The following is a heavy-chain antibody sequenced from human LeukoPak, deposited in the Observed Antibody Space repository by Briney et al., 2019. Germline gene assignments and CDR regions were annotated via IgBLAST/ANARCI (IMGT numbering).Heavy chain of an antibody. CDR1: VGTFSSDA. V-gene: IGHV1-69*05. CDR3: ARDYGAVIQYYFDY. Sequence: SVKVSCKASVGTFSSDAISWVRQAPGRGREWMGRIIPIFVTANYAQKFQGRVTITTDESTSTDYMELSSLRSEDTAVYYCARDYGAVIQYYFDYWGQGTLVTVSS. D-gene: IGHD2-21*01. CDR2: IIPIFVTA. J-gene: IGHJ4*02.